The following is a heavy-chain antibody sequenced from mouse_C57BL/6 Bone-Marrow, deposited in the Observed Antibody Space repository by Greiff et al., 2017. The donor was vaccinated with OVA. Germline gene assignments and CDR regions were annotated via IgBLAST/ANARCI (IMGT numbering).Heavy chain of an antibody. CDR3: AEGYGSSYVDWSFDD. V-gene: IGHV1-50*01. Sequence: QVQLQQPGAELVKPGASVKLSCKASGYTFTSYWMQWVKQRPGQGLEWIGEIDPSGSYTNYNQKFKGKATLTVDTSSSTAYMQLSSLTSEDSAVDYCAEGYGSSYVDWSFDDWGKGTTVTVSS. CDR1: GYTFTSYW. J-gene: IGHJ1*03. CDR2: IDPSGSYT. D-gene: IGHD1-1*01.